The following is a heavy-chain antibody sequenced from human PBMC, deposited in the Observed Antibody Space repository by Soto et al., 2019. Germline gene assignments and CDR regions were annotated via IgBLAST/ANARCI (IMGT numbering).Heavy chain of an antibody. Sequence: EAQLLESGGDWAQPGGSLRLSCAASGFTFSSHGMSWVRQAPGKGLEWIAGLSRGGGTTYYADSVKGRFIISRDNSKNTRDLIINSPKVEDTALYYCAKDGQYRTDGFDVWGQGTMVTVSS. CDR1: GFTFSSHG. D-gene: IGHD6-6*01. V-gene: IGHV3-23*01. CDR2: LSRGGGTT. J-gene: IGHJ3*01. CDR3: AKDGQYRTDGFDV.